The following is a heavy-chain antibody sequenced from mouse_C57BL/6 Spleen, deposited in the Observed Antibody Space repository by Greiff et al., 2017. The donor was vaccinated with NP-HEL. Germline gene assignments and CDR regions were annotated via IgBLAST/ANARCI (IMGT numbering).Heavy chain of an antibody. CDR1: GYSITSGYY. V-gene: IGHV3-6*01. CDR2: ISYDGSN. Sequence: EVQLQESGPGLVKPSQSLSLTCSVTGYSITSGYYWNWIRQFPGNKLEWMGYISYDGSNNYNPSLKNRISITRDTSKNQLFLKLNSVTTEDTATYYCARDRDGYYVAYFDVWGTGTTVTVSS. D-gene: IGHD2-3*01. J-gene: IGHJ1*03. CDR3: ARDRDGYYVAYFDV.